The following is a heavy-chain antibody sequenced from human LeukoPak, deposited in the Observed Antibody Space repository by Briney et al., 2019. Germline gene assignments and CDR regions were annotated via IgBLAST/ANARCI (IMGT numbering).Heavy chain of an antibody. J-gene: IGHJ6*03. Sequence: LTGGSLRLSCTASGFTFINYPMHWVRQAPGKGLDWVAYIQYDGSNEQYADSVKGRFSISRDSSKNTLYLQMNSLRAEDTAVYYCAKDRCSNGVGCYYYYMDVWGKGTTVTISS. V-gene: IGHV3-30*04. CDR1: GFTFINYP. D-gene: IGHD2-8*01. CDR3: AKDRCSNGVGCYYYYMDV. CDR2: IQYDGSNE.